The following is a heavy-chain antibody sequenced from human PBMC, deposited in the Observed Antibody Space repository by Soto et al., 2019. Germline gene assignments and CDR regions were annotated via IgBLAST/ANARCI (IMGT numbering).Heavy chain of an antibody. Sequence: QVQLQQWGAGLLKPSETLSLTCAVYGGSFSGYYWSWIRQPPGKGLEWIGEINHSGSTNYNPSLKSRVTISVDTSKHPFSLKLSSVTAADTAVYYCARGLNSDIFDYWGQGTLVTVSS. CDR3: ARGLNSDIFDY. J-gene: IGHJ4*02. CDR2: INHSGST. CDR1: GGSFSGYY. V-gene: IGHV4-34*01. D-gene: IGHD3-10*01.